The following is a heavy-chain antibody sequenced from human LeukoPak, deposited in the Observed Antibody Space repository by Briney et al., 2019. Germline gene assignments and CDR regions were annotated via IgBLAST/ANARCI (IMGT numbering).Heavy chain of an antibody. CDR2: ISSSSSYI. CDR3: ARESNWGFLWFDY. V-gene: IGHV3-21*01. D-gene: IGHD7-27*01. Sequence: GGSLRLSCAASGFTFSSYSMNWVRQAPGKGLEWVSSISSSSSYIYYADSVKGRFTISRDNAKNSLYLQMNSLRAEDTAVYYCARESNWGFLWFDYWGQGTLVTVSS. J-gene: IGHJ4*02. CDR1: GFTFSSYS.